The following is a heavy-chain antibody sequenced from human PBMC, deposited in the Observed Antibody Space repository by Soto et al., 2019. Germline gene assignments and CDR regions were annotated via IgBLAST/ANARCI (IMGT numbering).Heavy chain of an antibody. J-gene: IGHJ4*02. D-gene: IGHD6-13*01. CDR2: INHSGST. Sequence: SETLSLTCXVYGGSFSGYYWSWVRQPPGKGLEWIGEINHSGSTNYNPSLKSRVTISVDTSKNQFSLRLSSVTAADTAVYYCARGAAAGFNYWGQGTLVTVSS. V-gene: IGHV4-34*01. CDR3: ARGAAAGFNY. CDR1: GGSFSGYY.